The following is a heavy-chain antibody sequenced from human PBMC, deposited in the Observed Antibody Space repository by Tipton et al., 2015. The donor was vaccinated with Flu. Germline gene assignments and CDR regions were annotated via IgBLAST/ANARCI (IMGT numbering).Heavy chain of an antibody. V-gene: IGHV1-18*01. CDR2: ISAYNGNT. CDR1: GYSFTTYG. CDR3: ARERAYYDSSGYLY. Sequence: QSGAEVKKPGASVKVSCKASGYSFTTYGISWVRQAPGQGLEWMGWISAYNGNTNYAQKFQGRVTMTTDTSTSTAYMELGSLRSDDTAVYYCARERAYYDSSGYLYWGQGTLVTVSS. D-gene: IGHD3-22*01. J-gene: IGHJ4*02.